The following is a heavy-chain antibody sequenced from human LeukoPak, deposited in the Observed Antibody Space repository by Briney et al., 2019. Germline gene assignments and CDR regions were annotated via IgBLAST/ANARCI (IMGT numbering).Heavy chain of an antibody. J-gene: IGHJ4*02. V-gene: IGHV3-7*05. CDR1: GFTFSSYE. CDR3: ASRAGYTGSWSAFDY. D-gene: IGHD6-13*01. Sequence: GGSLRLSCAASGFTFSSYEMNWVRQAPGKGLEWVANIEQDGSEKYHVDSVKGRFTISRDNAKNSLYLQMNSLRAEDTAVYYCASRAGYTGSWSAFDYWGQGTLVTVSS. CDR2: IEQDGSEK.